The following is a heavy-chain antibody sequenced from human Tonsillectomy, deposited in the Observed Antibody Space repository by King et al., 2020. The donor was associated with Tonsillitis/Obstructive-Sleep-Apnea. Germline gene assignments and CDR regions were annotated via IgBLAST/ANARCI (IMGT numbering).Heavy chain of an antibody. V-gene: IGHV4-59*01. Sequence: QLQESGPGLVKPSETLFLTCTVSGGSISSDYWSWIRQPPRKGLEWIGYIYYSGSTNYNPSLKSRVTISVDTSKNQFSLKLSSVTAADTAVYCCARGRGDSYGYYFDYWGQGTLVTVSS. D-gene: IGHD5-18*01. CDR3: ARGRGDSYGYYFDY. J-gene: IGHJ4*02. CDR1: GGSISSDY. CDR2: IYYSGST.